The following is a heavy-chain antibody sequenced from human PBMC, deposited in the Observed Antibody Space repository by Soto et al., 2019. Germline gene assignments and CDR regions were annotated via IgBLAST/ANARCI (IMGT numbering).Heavy chain of an antibody. CDR3: ARDGVGYCSSTSCYRGFYYYGMEV. Sequence: AASVKVSCKASGYTFTSYAMHWVRQAPGQRLEWMGWINAGNGNTKYSQKFQGRVTITRDTSASTAYMELSSLRSEDTAVYYCARDGVGYCSSTSCYRGFYYYGMEVWGQGTTVTVPS. D-gene: IGHD2-2*01. V-gene: IGHV1-3*01. CDR1: GYTFTSYA. J-gene: IGHJ6*02. CDR2: INAGNGNT.